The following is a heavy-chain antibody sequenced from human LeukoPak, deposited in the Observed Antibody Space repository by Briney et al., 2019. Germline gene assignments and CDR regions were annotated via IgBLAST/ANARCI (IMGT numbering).Heavy chain of an antibody. CDR2: IYYSGST. Sequence: SETLSLTCTVSGGSISSSSYYWGWIRQPPGKGLEWIGSIYYSGSTYYNPSLKSRVTISVDTSKNQFSLKLSSVTAADTAVYYCARHRHTYYYDSSGYSARKYYFDYWGQGTLVTVSS. D-gene: IGHD3-22*01. CDR1: GGSISSSSYY. J-gene: IGHJ4*02. CDR3: ARHRHTYYYDSSGYSARKYYFDY. V-gene: IGHV4-39*01.